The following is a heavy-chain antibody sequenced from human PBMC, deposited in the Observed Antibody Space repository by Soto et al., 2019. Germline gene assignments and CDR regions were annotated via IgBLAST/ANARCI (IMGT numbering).Heavy chain of an antibody. V-gene: IGHV1-69*13. CDR1: GGTFSSYA. CDR3: ARAYYDSSGYYAFDI. D-gene: IGHD3-22*01. J-gene: IGHJ3*02. CDR2: IIPIFGTA. Sequence: ASVKVSCKASGGTFSSYAISWVRQAPGQGLEWMGGIIPIFGTANYAQKCQGRVTITADESTSTAYMELSSLRSEDTAVYYCARAYYDSSGYYAFDIWGQGTMVTVSS.